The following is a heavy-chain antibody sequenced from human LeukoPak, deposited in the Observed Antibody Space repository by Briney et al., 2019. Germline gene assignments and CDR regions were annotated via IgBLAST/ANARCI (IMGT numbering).Heavy chain of an antibody. D-gene: IGHD3-9*01. J-gene: IGHJ4*02. V-gene: IGHV3-7*01. CDR3: ATLRYFDWLLPGFDY. Sequence: DSVKGRFTISRDNAKNSLYLQMNSLRAEDTAVYYCATLRYFDWLLPGFDYWGQGTLVTVSS.